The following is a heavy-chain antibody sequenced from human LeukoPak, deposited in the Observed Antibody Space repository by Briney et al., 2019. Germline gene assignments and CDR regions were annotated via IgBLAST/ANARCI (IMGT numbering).Heavy chain of an antibody. J-gene: IGHJ4*02. V-gene: IGHV3-7*01. CDR1: GLTFSSYW. Sequence: GGSLRLSCAASGLTFSSYWMSWVRQAPGKGLEWVANIKQDGSEKYYVDSVKGRFTISRDNAKNSLYLQMNSLRAEDTAVYYCARDLQRYYDSSGYSSWGQGTLVTVSS. CDR2: IKQDGSEK. CDR3: ARDLQRYYDSSGYSS. D-gene: IGHD3-22*01.